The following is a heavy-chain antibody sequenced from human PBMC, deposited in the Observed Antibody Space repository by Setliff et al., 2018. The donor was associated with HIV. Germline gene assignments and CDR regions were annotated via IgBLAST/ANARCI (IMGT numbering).Heavy chain of an antibody. D-gene: IGHD3-9*01. J-gene: IGHJ4*02. V-gene: IGHV1-3*01. CDR1: GYTFTSYA. Sequence: ASVKVSCKASGYTFTSYAMHWVRQAPGQRLEWMGWIIPIFGTANYAQKFQGRVTMTRDTSTSTVYMELSSLRSEDTAVYYCARDSLSTPYYDILTGYYKGRGFDYWGQGTLVTVSS. CDR2: IIPIFGTA. CDR3: ARDSLSTPYYDILTGYYKGRGFDY.